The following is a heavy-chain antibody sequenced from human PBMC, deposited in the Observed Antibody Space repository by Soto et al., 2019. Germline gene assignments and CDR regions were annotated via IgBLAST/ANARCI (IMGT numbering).Heavy chain of an antibody. CDR1: GFSFSNYG. CDR2: ISGSGGST. Sequence: GGSLRLSCAASGFSFSNYGMYWVRQAPGKGLEWVSAISGSGGSTYYADSVKGRFTISRDNSKNTLYLQMNSLRAEDTAVYYCAREGLSLELLWGQGTLVTVSS. J-gene: IGHJ4*02. CDR3: AREGLSLELL. D-gene: IGHD1-26*01. V-gene: IGHV3-23*01.